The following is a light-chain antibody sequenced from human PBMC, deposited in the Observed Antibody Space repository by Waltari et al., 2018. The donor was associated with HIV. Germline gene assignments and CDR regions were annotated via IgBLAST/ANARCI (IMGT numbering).Light chain of an antibody. Sequence: QSALTQPAPVSGSPGQSLTIPCTGPRREFGSYNLVSWYQQHPGKAPTPMIYEVSKRPSGVSDRFSGSKSGNTASLTISGLQAEDEADYHCCSYAGSGGPVVFGGGTKLTVL. V-gene: IGLV2-23*02. CDR3: CSYAGSGGPVV. J-gene: IGLJ2*01. CDR1: RREFGSYNL. CDR2: EVS.